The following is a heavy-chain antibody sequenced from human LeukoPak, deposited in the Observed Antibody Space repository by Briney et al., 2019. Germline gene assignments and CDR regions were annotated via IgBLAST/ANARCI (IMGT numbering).Heavy chain of an antibody. J-gene: IGHJ4*02. V-gene: IGHV1-2*06. CDR3: ARVRSGSFFDY. D-gene: IGHD1-26*01. Sequence: ASVKVSCKASGYTFTGYYMHWVRQAPGQGLEWMGRINPNSGGTNYAQKFQGRVTMARDTSISTAYMELSRLRSDDTAVYYCARVRSGSFFDYWGQGTLVTVSS. CDR1: GYTFTGYY. CDR2: INPNSGGT.